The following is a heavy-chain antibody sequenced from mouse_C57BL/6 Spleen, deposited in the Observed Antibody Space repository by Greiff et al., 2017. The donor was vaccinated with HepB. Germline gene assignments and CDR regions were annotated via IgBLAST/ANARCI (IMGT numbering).Heavy chain of an antibody. CDR2: ISDGGSYT. CDR1: GFTFSSYA. J-gene: IGHJ4*01. CDR3: AREGGYLYAMDY. Sequence: EVQVVESGGGLVKPGGSLKLSCAASGFTFSSYAMSWVRQTPEKRLEWVATISDGGSYTYYPDNVKGRFTISRDNAKNNLYLQMSHLKSEDTAMYYCAREGGYLYAMDYWGQGTSVTVSS. D-gene: IGHD2-2*01. V-gene: IGHV5-4*01.